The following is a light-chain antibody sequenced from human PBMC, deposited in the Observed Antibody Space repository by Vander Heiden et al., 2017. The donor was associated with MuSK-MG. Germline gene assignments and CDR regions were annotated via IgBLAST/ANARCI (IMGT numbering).Light chain of an antibody. Sequence: DIQMTQSPLTLSASVGDRVTITCRASQSISSWLAWYQQKPGKAPKLLIYKASNLESGVPSRFSGSGSGTEFTLTISSLQPDDFATYYCQQDNSYPITFGQGTQLEIK. CDR2: KAS. V-gene: IGKV1-5*03. J-gene: IGKJ5*01. CDR1: QSISSW. CDR3: QQDNSYPIT.